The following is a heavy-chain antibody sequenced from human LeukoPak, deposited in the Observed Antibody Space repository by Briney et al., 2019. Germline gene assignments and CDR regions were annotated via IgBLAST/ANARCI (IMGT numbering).Heavy chain of an antibody. V-gene: IGHV4-59*11. CDR1: GGSISSPY. CDR3: ARGGTTVTPGLLWFDP. Sequence: SEPLSLTCSVPGGSISSPYWSWIRQPPGKGLEWIGYYYDGCGTKYNPSLKGRLTISVDTSNNQFSLKLSSVTASDTAMYYCARGGTTVTPGLLWFDPWGQGTLVTVSS. CDR2: YYDGCGT. D-gene: IGHD4-17*01. J-gene: IGHJ5*02.